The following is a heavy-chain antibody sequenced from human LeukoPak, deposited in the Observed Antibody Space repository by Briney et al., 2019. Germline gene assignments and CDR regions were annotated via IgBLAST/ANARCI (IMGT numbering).Heavy chain of an antibody. Sequence: SETLSLTCTVSGDSINSYYWSWIRQPPGKGLEWLGYIYYRGSANYNPSLKSRVTISIDTSKNQFPLKLTSVTAADTAVYYCARLPHDWFDSWGQGTLVTVSS. CDR2: IYYRGSA. J-gene: IGHJ5*01. V-gene: IGHV4-59*08. CDR1: GDSINSYY. CDR3: ARLPHDWFDS.